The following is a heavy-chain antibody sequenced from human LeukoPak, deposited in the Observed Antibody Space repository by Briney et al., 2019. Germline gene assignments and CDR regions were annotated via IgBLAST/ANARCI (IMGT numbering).Heavy chain of an antibody. V-gene: IGHV3-53*01. J-gene: IGHJ4*02. Sequence: GGSLRLSCAASGFTVSSNYMGWVRQAPGKGLEWVSVIYSGGSTYYADSVKGRFTISRDNSKNTLYLQMNSLRAEDTAVYYCAKGSLGRGKTYFDYWGQGTLVTVSS. D-gene: IGHD3-10*01. CDR2: IYSGGST. CDR3: AKGSLGRGKTYFDY. CDR1: GFTVSSNY.